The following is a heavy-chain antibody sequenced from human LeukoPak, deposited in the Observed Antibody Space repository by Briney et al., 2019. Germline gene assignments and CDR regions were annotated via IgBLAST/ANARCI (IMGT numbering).Heavy chain of an antibody. CDR3: AKVVGPRDTTDAFDI. V-gene: IGHV3-23*01. D-gene: IGHD1-26*01. CDR2: ISGSGGST. Sequence: GGSLRLPCAASGFTFSSYAMHWVRQAPGKGLEWVAAISGSGGSTYYADSVKGRFTISRDNSKNTLYLQMNSLRAEDTAVYYCAKVVGPRDTTDAFDIWGQGTMVTVSS. CDR1: GFTFSSYA. J-gene: IGHJ3*02.